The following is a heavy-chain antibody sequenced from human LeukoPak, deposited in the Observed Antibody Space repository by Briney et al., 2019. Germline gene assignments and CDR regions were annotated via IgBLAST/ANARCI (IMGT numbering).Heavy chain of an antibody. D-gene: IGHD3-10*01. CDR3: ARGAERVRGVIINLFYMDV. J-gene: IGHJ6*03. V-gene: IGHV1-8*01. CDR1: GYTLTSYD. Sequence: GASVKVSCKASGYTLTSYDINWVRQATGQGLEWMGWMNPNSGNTGYAQKFQGRVTMTRNTSISTAYMELSSLRSEDTAVYYCARGAERVRGVIINLFYMDVWGKGTTVTVSS. CDR2: MNPNSGNT.